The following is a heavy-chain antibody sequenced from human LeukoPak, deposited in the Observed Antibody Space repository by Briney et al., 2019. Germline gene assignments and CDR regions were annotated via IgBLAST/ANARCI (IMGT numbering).Heavy chain of an antibody. CDR1: GFSLSNARMG. V-gene: IGHV2-26*01. CDR2: IFSNDEK. D-gene: IGHD6-13*01. CDR3: ARIPGYSSSWYKGVWFDP. Sequence: SGPTLVNPTETLTLTCTVSGFSLSNARMGVSWIRQPPGKALEWLAHIFSNDEKSYSTSLKSRLTISKDTSKSQVVLTMTNMDPVDTATYYCARIPGYSSSWYKGVWFDPWGQGTLVTVSS. J-gene: IGHJ5*02.